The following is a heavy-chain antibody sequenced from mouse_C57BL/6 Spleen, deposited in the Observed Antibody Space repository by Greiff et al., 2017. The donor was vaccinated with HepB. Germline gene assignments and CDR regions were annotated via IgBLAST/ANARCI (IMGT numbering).Heavy chain of an antibody. CDR3: ARNRDYEGGTY. J-gene: IGHJ3*01. CDR2: IWSGGST. V-gene: IGHV2-2*01. CDR1: GFSLTSYG. D-gene: IGHD2-4*01. Sequence: QVQLKESGPGLVQPSQSLSITCTVSGFSLTSYGVHWVRQSPGKGLEWLVVIWSGGSTDYNAAFISRLSISKDNSKSQVFFKMNSLQADDTAIYYCARNRDYEGGTYWGQGTLVTVSA.